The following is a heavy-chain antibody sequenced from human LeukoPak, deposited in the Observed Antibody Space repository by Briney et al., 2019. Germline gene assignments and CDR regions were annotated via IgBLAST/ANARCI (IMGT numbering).Heavy chain of an antibody. V-gene: IGHV4-30-4*08. CDR3: ARGGTYYDFWSGTYYFDY. CDR1: GGSISSGDYY. J-gene: IGHJ4*02. CDR2: IYYSGSP. D-gene: IGHD3-3*01. Sequence: PSQTLSLTCTVSGGSISSGDYYWSWIRQPPGKGLEWIGYIYYSGSPYYNPSLKSRVTISVDPSKNQFSLKLSSVTAADTAVYYCARGGTYYDFWSGTYYFDYWGQGTLVTGSS.